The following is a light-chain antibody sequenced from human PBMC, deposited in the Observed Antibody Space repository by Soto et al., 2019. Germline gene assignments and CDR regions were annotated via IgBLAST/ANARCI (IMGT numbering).Light chain of an antibody. Sequence: QAVVTQLPSVSGAPGQRVTISCTGSSSNIGAGYDVHWYQQLPGTAPKLLIYGNSNRPSGVPDRFSGSKSGTSASLAITGLQAEDEADYYCQSYDSSLSGPVVFGGGTKLTVL. V-gene: IGLV1-40*01. J-gene: IGLJ2*01. CDR1: SSNIGAGYD. CDR2: GNS. CDR3: QSYDSSLSGPVV.